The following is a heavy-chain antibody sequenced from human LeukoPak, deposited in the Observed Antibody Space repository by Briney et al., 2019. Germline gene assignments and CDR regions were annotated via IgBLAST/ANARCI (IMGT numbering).Heavy chain of an antibody. Sequence: GGSLRLSCAASGFTFSDYYMSWIRQAPGKGLDGVSYISSSGSTIYYADSVKGRFTISRDNAKNSLYLQMNSLRAEDTAVYYCARDLDYYDRIFDYWGQGTLVTVSS. CDR3: ARDLDYYDRIFDY. J-gene: IGHJ4*02. V-gene: IGHV3-11*01. CDR2: ISSSGSTI. D-gene: IGHD3-22*01. CDR1: GFTFSDYY.